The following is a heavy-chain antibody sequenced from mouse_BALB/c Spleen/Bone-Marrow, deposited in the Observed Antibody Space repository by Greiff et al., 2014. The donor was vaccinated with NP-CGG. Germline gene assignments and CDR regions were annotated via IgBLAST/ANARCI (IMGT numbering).Heavy chain of an antibody. CDR1: GFNIKSTY. V-gene: IGHV14-3*02. CDR2: VDPANGNS. CDR3: ARHYAYQFDY. D-gene: IGHD1-2*01. Sequence: EVQLEESGAELVKPGASVKLSCTVFGFNIKSTYIHWVKQRPEQGLEWIGWVDPANGNSKCDPRFKGKATITADSSSNTAYLQLSSLTSEDTAVYYCARHYAYQFDYWGQGTTVTVSS. J-gene: IGHJ2*01.